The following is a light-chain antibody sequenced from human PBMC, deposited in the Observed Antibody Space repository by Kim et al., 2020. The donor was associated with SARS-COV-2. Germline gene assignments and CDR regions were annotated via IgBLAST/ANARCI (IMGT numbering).Light chain of an antibody. CDR2: DAV. CDR1: QDIRDK. V-gene: IGKV1-33*01. J-gene: IGKJ2*01. Sequence: LSASVGDRVTITCQASQDIRDKLSWFQHKPGQAPTVLIYDAVNLQTGVPSRFSGSGSGTDFTFIISSLQPEDFATYYCQQYDSDYTFGQGTKLEI. CDR3: QQYDSDYT.